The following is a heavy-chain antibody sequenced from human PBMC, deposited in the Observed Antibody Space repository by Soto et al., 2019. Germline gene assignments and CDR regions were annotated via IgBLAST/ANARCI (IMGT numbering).Heavy chain of an antibody. V-gene: IGHV4-59*01. CDR1: GGSISSYY. CDR2: IYYSGGT. Sequence: SETLSLTCTVSGGSISSYYWSWIRQPPGKGLEWIGYIYYSGGTNYNPSLKSRVTISVDTSKNQFSLKLSSVTAADTAVYYCARTIAARSFYYFDYWGQGTLVTVSS. J-gene: IGHJ4*02. CDR3: ARTIAARSFYYFDY. D-gene: IGHD6-6*01.